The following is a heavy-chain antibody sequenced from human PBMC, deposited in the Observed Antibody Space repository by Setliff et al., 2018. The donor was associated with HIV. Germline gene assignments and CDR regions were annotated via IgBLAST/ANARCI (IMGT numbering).Heavy chain of an antibody. CDR3: ASFFGDYGY. V-gene: IGHV3-15*01. Sequence: GGSLRLSCAATRFPFSDAWMTWVRQAPGKGLEWVARIKNKKNGGTGHYAAPVEGRFTVSRDDSRSTLSLQMDSLRVEDTAVYYCASFFGDYGYWGHGTQVTVSS. J-gene: IGHJ4*01. D-gene: IGHD3-10*01. CDR2: IKNKKNGGTG. CDR1: RFPFSDAW.